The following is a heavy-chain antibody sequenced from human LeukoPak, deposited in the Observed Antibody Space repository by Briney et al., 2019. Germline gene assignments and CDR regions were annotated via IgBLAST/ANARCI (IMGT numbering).Heavy chain of an antibody. CDR2: IYPGDSDT. Sequence: GESLKISCKGSGYSFTSYWIGWVRQMPGKGLEWMGIIYPGDSDTRYSPSSQGQVTISADKSISTAYLQWNSLKASDTAMYYCARHSPILNFDPWGQGTLVTVSS. CDR1: GYSFTSYW. J-gene: IGHJ5*02. V-gene: IGHV5-51*01. CDR3: ARHSPILNFDP.